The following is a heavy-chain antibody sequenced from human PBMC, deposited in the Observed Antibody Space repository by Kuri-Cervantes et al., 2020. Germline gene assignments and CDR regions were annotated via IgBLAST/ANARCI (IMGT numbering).Heavy chain of an antibody. CDR3: TRPSSYTFAYFPY. CDR1: GFTFSSYG. Sequence: GESLKISCAASGFTFSSYGMHWVRQAPGKGLEWVAVIWYDGSNKYYGDSVNGRFTISRDNSKNTLYLQMNSLKTEDTAVYYCTRPSSYTFAYFPYWGQGTLVTVSS. CDR2: IWYDGSNK. V-gene: IGHV3-33*08. J-gene: IGHJ4*02. D-gene: IGHD2-2*02.